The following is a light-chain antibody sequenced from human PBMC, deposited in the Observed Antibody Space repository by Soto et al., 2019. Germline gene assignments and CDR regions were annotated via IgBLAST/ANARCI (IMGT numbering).Light chain of an antibody. CDR2: EGS. J-gene: IGLJ2*01. Sequence: QSALTQPASVSGSPGQSITISCTGTSSDIGSYNFVSWYQQHPGKAPKLMIYEGSKRPSGVSNRFSGSKSGNTASLTISGLQAEDEADYYYCSYSGNSTPVVFGGGTKLTVL. CDR3: CSYSGNSTPVV. V-gene: IGLV2-23*01. CDR1: SSDIGSYNF.